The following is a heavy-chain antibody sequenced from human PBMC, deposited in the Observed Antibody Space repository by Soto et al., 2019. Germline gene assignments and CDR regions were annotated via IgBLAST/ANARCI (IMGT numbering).Heavy chain of an antibody. Sequence: QVQLQESGPGLVKPSQTLSLTCTVSGGSFSGGGYYWSWIRQHPGKGLEWMGYISYSGNTKYKPSLQSRITISVDTSENQFSLRLTSVTAADTAIYFCARTSIFGVVLNAFDIWRQGTLVTVSS. V-gene: IGHV4-31*03. CDR1: GGSFSGGGYY. D-gene: IGHD3-3*01. J-gene: IGHJ3*02. CDR2: ISYSGNT. CDR3: ARTSIFGVVLNAFDI.